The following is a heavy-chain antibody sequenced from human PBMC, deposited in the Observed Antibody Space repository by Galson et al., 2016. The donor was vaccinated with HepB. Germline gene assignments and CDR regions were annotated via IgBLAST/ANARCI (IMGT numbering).Heavy chain of an antibody. V-gene: IGHV3-7*01. D-gene: IGHD3-10*01. J-gene: IGHJ4*02. CDR2: VKQDGSDI. CDR3: AKSDGIPLGSSPDGFDY. Sequence: SLRLSCAVSGFTFGSLWMTWFRQAPGKGLEWVANVKQDGSDIRYVDSVKGRFTISRDNAKNTLYLQMDSLGTEDTAVYFCAKSDGIPLGSSPDGFDYLGQGALVIVSS. CDR1: GFTFGSLW.